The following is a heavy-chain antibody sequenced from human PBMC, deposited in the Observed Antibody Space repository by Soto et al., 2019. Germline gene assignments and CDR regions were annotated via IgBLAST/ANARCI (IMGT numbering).Heavy chain of an antibody. Sequence: KPSETLSLPCTVSGGSISSYYWSWIRQPPGKGLEWIGYMYYSGSTKYNPSLKSRVTISVDTSKNQFSLKVSSVTAADTSVYYCATASGSTYGGPYYYYGLDVWGQGTTVT. CDR1: GGSISSYY. D-gene: IGHD2-15*01. CDR3: ATASGSTYGGPYYYYGLDV. CDR2: MYYSGST. J-gene: IGHJ6*02. V-gene: IGHV4-59*08.